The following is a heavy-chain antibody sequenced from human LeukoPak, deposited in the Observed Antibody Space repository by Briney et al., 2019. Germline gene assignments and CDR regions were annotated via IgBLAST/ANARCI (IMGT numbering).Heavy chain of an antibody. Sequence: SQTQSLTCTVSGGSISSGDYYWSWIRQPPGKGLEWIGYIYYSGSTYYNPSLKSRVTISVDTSKNQFSLKLSSVTAADTAVYYCARGGVYGSGVFDYWGQGTLVTVSS. CDR2: IYYSGST. V-gene: IGHV4-30-4*01. D-gene: IGHD3-10*01. CDR3: ARGGVYGSGVFDY. CDR1: GGSISSGDYY. J-gene: IGHJ4*02.